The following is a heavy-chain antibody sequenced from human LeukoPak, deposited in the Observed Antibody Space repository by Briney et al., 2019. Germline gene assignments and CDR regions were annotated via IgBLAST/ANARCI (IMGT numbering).Heavy chain of an antibody. D-gene: IGHD2-2*01. V-gene: IGHV3-13*04. Sequence: GGSLRLSCAASGFTSSAYDMHWVRHITGGGLEWVSTSGTVGDTFYSDSVKGRFTISRENAKNSVHLQMNSLRVEDSAIYFCVRAAMPYIINGRRFDYWGQGTLVTVSS. CDR3: VRAAMPYIINGRRFDY. J-gene: IGHJ4*02. CDR1: GFTSSAYD. CDR2: SGTVGDT.